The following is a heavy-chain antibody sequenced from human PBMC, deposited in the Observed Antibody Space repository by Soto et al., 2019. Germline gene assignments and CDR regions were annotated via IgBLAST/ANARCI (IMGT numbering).Heavy chain of an antibody. J-gene: IGHJ4*02. Sequence: PVGSLRLSCASSVFTFSSYGMHCVRQSPGKWLEWVAVISYDGSNKYYADSVKGRFTISRDNSKNTLYLQMNSLRAEDTAVYYCAKVVGGAGTEYWGQRTLVSGSS. CDR2: ISYDGSNK. D-gene: IGHD6-19*01. CDR3: AKVVGGAGTEY. V-gene: IGHV3-30*18. CDR1: VFTFSSYG.